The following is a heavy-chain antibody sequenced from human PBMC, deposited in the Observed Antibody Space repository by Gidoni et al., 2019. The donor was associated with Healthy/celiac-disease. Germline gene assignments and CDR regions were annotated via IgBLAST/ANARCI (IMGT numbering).Heavy chain of an antibody. J-gene: IGHJ5*02. Sequence: GTANYAQKFQGRVTITADESTSTAYMELSSLRSEDTAVYYCAIPIAARPSSWFDPWGQGTLVTVSS. CDR2: GTA. CDR3: AIPIAARPSSWFDP. V-gene: IGHV1-69*01. D-gene: IGHD6-6*01.